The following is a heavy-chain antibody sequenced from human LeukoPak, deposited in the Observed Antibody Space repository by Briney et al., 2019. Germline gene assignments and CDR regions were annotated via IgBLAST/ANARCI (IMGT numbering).Heavy chain of an antibody. D-gene: IGHD4-23*01. CDR2: INSDGSST. V-gene: IGHV3-74*01. CDR1: GFTFSSYW. Sequence: GGSLRLSCAASGFTFSSYWMHWVRQAPGKGLVWVSRINSDGSSTSYADSVKGRFTISRDNAKNTLYLQMNSLRAEDTAVYYCASLLGWYDSYYVRDLGAKGTTVTVSS. J-gene: IGHJ6*04. CDR3: ASLLGWYDSYYVRDL.